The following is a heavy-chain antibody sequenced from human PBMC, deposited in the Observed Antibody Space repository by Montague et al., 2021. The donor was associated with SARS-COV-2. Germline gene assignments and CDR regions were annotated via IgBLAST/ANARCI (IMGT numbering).Heavy chain of an antibody. CDR2: IYYSGST. CDR3: ARHPPWIQLWFPVFDY. D-gene: IGHD5-18*01. Sequence: SETLSLTCTVSGGSTSSSSYYWGWIRQPPGKGLEWIGSIYYSGSTYYNPSLKSRVTISVDTSKNQFSLKLSSVTAADTAVYYCARHPPWIQLWFPVFDYWGQGTLVTVSS. J-gene: IGHJ4*02. V-gene: IGHV4-39*01. CDR1: GGSTSSSSYY.